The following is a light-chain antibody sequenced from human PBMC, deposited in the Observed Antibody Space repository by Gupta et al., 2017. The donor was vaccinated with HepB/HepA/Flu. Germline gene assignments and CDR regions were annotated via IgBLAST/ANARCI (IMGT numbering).Light chain of an antibody. Sequence: DIVMTQSPASLAVSLGGSDSSNSEASKSIFNNCLSWYQHKPGQPPKLLIYGASTRESGVPDSFSGSGSGTDFTLTIINLQAEDVAVYYCQQLYSFPRTFGQGTQVEIK. CDR2: GAS. J-gene: IGKJ1*01. CDR3: QQLYSFPRT. V-gene: IGKV4-1*01. CDR1: KSIFNNC.